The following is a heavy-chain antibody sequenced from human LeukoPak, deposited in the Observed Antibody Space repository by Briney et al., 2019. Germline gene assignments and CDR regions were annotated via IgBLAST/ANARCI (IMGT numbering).Heavy chain of an antibody. CDR3: AGRLTGSYFDY. V-gene: IGHV3-23*01. J-gene: IGHJ4*02. Sequence: PGGSLRLSCAASGFTFSSYAMSWVRQAPGKGLEWVSGISASGGSTYYADSVKGRFTISRDNSKNTLYLQMNSLRAEDTAVYYCAGRLTGSYFDYWSQGTLVTVSS. CDR2: ISASGGST. CDR1: GFTFSSYA. D-gene: IGHD3-9*01.